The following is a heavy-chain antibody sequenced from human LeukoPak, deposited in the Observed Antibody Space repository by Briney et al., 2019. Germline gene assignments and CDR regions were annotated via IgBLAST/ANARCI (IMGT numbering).Heavy chain of an antibody. Sequence: SETLSLTCTVSGYFISSGYYWGWIRQSPGKGLEWIAIIYHAGSTYYNPSLKSRVTISVDTSKNQFSLKLRSVTAADTALYYCAGDHPLEAVDYWGQGTLVTVSS. CDR3: AGDHPLEAVDY. CDR1: GYFISSGYY. V-gene: IGHV4-38-2*02. J-gene: IGHJ4*02. CDR2: IYHAGST.